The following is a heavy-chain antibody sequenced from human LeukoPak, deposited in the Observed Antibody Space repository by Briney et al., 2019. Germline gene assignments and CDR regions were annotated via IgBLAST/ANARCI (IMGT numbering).Heavy chain of an antibody. V-gene: IGHV3-11*01. J-gene: IGHJ4*02. Sequence: GGSLRLSCAASGFTFSDYYMSWIRQAPGKGLQWVSFISSSGRIIYYADSVKGRFAISRDNARNSVYLQMSSLRAEDTALYYCARVPGGDLVDYWGQGTLVTVSS. CDR1: GFTFSDYY. CDR2: ISSSGRII. D-gene: IGHD6-6*01. CDR3: ARVPGGDLVDY.